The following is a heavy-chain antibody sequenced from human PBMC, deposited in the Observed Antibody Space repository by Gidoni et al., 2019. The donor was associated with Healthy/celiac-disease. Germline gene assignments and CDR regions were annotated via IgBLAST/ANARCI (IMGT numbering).Heavy chain of an antibody. CDR3: AREGQYYYDSSGYYQSGWFDP. D-gene: IGHD3-22*01. Sequence: QVQLQESGPGLVKPSQTLSLTCTVSGGSIRSGGYYWSWIRQHPGKGLEWIGYIYYSGSTYYNPSLKSRVTISVDTSKNQFSLKLSSVTAADTAVYYCAREGQYYYDSSGYYQSGWFDPWGQGTLVTVSS. V-gene: IGHV4-31*03. J-gene: IGHJ5*02. CDR2: IYYSGST. CDR1: GGSIRSGGYY.